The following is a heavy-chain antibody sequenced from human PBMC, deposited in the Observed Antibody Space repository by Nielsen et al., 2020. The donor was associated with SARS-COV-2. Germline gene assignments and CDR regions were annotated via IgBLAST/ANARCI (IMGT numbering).Heavy chain of an antibody. CDR2: INPSGGST. CDR3: ARGVDTAMAATGYYDSSGYLYHLGY. Sequence: ASVKVSCKASGYTFTSYYVHWVRQAPGQGLEWMGIINPSGGSTSYAQKFQGRVTMTRDTSTSTVYMELSSLRSEDTAVYYCARGVDTAMAATGYYDSSGYLYHLGYWGQGTLVTVSS. CDR1: GYTFTSYY. D-gene: IGHD3-22*01. J-gene: IGHJ4*02. V-gene: IGHV1-46*01.